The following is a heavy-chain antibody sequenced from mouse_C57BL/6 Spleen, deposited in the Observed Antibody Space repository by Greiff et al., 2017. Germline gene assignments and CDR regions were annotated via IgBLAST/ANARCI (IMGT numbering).Heavy chain of an antibody. CDR3: ARCTTVVATDFDY. CDR2: IYPRSGNT. J-gene: IGHJ2*01. CDR1: GYTFTSYG. Sequence: VQLKESGAELARPGASVKLSCKASGYTFTSYGISWVKQRTGQGLEWIGEIYPRSGNTYYNEKFKGKATLTADKSSSTAYMELRSLTSEDSAVYFCARCTTVVATDFDYWGQGTTLTVSS. D-gene: IGHD1-1*01. V-gene: IGHV1-81*01.